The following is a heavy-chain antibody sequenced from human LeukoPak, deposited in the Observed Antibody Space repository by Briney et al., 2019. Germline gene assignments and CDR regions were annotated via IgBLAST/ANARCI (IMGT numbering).Heavy chain of an antibody. CDR2: IYHSGST. J-gene: IGHJ4*02. D-gene: IGHD3-10*01. V-gene: IGHV4-38-2*02. CDR3: ASSRRVPGVSIGYFDS. CDR1: DYSISSGYY. Sequence: KPSETLSLTCTVSDYSISSGYYWGWIRQSPGKGLEWMGNIYHSGSTYYNPRLKSRVTISVDRSKNQFSLKLSSVTAADTAVYYCASSRRVPGVSIGYFDSWGQGTLVTVSS.